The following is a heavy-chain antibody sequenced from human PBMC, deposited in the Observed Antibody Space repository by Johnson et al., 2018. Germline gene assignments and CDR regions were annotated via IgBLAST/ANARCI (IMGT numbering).Heavy chain of an antibody. CDR3: TRSDYSGTYFS. CDR1: GFSFSGSP. D-gene: IGHD1-26*01. J-gene: IGHJ1*01. Sequence: EVQLVESGGGLVQXGGSXKLXCAASGFSFSGSPMHWVRQASGKGLEWVGRISRQANNYAIAYGASVKGRFTISRDDSENTGYLQMNSLKTEDTAVDYGTRSDYSGTYFSWGQGTRVTVSS. CDR2: ISRQANNYAI. V-gene: IGHV3-73*02.